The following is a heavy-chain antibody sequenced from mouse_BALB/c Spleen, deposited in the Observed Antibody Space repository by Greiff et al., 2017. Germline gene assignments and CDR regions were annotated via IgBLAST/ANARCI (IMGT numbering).Heavy chain of an antibody. CDR2: ISSGGST. V-gene: IGHV5-6-5*01. CDR3: ARGDYDYEKGAMDY. D-gene: IGHD2-4*01. Sequence: EVQVVESGGGLVKPGGSLKLSCAASGFTFSSYAMSWVRQTPEKRLEWVASISSGGSTYYPDSVKGRFTISRDNARNILYLQMSSLRSEDTAMYYCARGDYDYEKGAMDYWGQGTSVTVSS. CDR1: GFTFSSYA. J-gene: IGHJ4*01.